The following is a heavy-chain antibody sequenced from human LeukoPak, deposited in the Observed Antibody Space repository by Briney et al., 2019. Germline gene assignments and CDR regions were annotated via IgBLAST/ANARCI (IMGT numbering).Heavy chain of an antibody. CDR3: AGFRWGYGLDV. V-gene: IGHV3-7*01. Sequence: GGALRLSCAASGFTFISYWRSWVRQAPGKGLEWVANIKSDGSEKNYVDSVKGRFTISRDNAKNSLYLQMNSLRAEDTAVFYCAGFRWGYGLDVWGQGTTVTVSS. CDR2: IKSDGSEK. CDR1: GFTFISYW. J-gene: IGHJ6*02. D-gene: IGHD3-16*01.